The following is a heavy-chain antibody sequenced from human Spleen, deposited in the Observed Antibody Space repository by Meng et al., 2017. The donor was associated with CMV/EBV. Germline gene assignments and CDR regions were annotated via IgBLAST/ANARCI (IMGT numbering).Heavy chain of an antibody. V-gene: IGHV4-34*01. CDR1: GVSFSDYY. J-gene: IGHJ4*02. D-gene: IGHD3-10*01. Sequence: GSLRLSCAVYGVSFSDYYWSWIRQPPGKGLEWIGEINHSGNTKCNPSLESRVTISVDTSKNQFSLKMTSVTAADTAIYYCARGNSYFSFYFDYWGPGSLVTVSS. CDR3: ARGNSYFSFYFDY. CDR2: INHSGNT.